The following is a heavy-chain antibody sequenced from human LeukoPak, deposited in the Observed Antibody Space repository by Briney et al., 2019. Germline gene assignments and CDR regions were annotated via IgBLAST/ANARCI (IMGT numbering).Heavy chain of an antibody. CDR2: ISGSGGNT. CDR1: GFTFSSYA. V-gene: IGHV3-23*01. CDR3: AKDALGYCSGGSCYHDY. J-gene: IGHJ4*02. D-gene: IGHD2-15*01. Sequence: GGSLRLSCAASGFTFSSYAMSWVRQAPGKGLEWVSAISGSGGNTYYADSVRGRFTISRDNSKNTLYLQMNSLRAEDTAVYYCAKDALGYCSGGSCYHDYWGQGTLVTVSS.